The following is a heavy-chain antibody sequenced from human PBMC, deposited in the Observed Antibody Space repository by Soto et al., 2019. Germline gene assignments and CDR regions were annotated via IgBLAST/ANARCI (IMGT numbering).Heavy chain of an antibody. V-gene: IGHV1-3*01. CDR1: GYTFTDYA. J-gene: IGHJ4*02. CDR2: MNAGVGNT. D-gene: IGHD5-18*01. Sequence: HVELVQSGADVKKPGASVTISCKASGYTFTDYALHWVRQAPGQRLEWMGWMNAGVGNTLYSQKFQGRITITRDTSASTAYMELNSPKSEDTAIYYCARDTGYTFGSLNYWGPGTLVTVS. CDR3: ARDTGYTFGSLNY.